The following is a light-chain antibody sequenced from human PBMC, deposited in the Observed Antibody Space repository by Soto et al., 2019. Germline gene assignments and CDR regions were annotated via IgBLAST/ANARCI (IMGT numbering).Light chain of an antibody. Sequence: QSVLTQPPSVSRSPGQSVAISCTGTSSDVGSYNRVAWYQQPPGTAPKLMIYEVSNRPSGVPDRFSGSKSGNTASLTISGLQAEDEADYYCSSFTSSSTYVFGTGTKVTV. CDR3: SSFTSSSTYV. CDR2: EVS. CDR1: SSDVGSYNR. V-gene: IGLV2-18*02. J-gene: IGLJ1*01.